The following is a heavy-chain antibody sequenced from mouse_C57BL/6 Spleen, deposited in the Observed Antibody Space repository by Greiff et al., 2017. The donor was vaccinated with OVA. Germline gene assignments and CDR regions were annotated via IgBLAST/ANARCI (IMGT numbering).Heavy chain of an antibody. J-gene: IGHJ4*01. Sequence: EVQVVESGPGLVKPSQSLSLTCSVTGYSITSGYYWNWIRQFPGNKLEWMGYISYDGSNNYNPSLKNRISITRDTSKNQFFLKLNSVTTEDTATYYCARASDGYYFYAMDYWGQGTSVTVSS. CDR2: ISYDGSN. CDR1: GYSITSGYY. V-gene: IGHV3-6*01. D-gene: IGHD2-3*01. CDR3: ARASDGYYFYAMDY.